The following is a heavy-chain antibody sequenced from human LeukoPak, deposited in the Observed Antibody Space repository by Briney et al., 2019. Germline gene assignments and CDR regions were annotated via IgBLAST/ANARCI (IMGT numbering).Heavy chain of an antibody. D-gene: IGHD5-18*01. CDR2: ISWNTGSI. CDR3: AKGSAMVTDLPFFDY. J-gene: IGHJ4*02. V-gene: IGHV3-9*03. CDR1: GFTFDDYA. Sequence: PGGSLRLSCAASGFTFDDYAMHWVRQAPGKGLEWVSGISWNTGSIGYADSVKGRFTISRDKAKNSLYLQMNSLRTEDMALYYCAKGSAMVTDLPFFDYWGQGTLVTVSS.